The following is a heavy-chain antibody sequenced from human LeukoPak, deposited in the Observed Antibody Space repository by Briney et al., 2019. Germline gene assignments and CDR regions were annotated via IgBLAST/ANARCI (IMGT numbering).Heavy chain of an antibody. J-gene: IGHJ4*02. Sequence: TGGSLRLSCAASGFTVSRNYMNWVRQTPGKGLEWVANIKKDGSEKYYVDSVKGRFTISRDNAKTSLYLQMNSLRAEDTAVYYCARHLSGVTGYTYGRGIDYWGQGTLVTVSS. D-gene: IGHD5-18*01. V-gene: IGHV3-7*01. CDR2: IKKDGSEK. CDR1: GFTVSRNY. CDR3: ARHLSGVTGYTYGRGIDY.